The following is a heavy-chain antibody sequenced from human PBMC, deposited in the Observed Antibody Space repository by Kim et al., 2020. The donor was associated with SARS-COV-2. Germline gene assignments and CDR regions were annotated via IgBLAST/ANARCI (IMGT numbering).Heavy chain of an antibody. V-gene: IGHV7-4-1*02. CDR1: GYSFTNFA. Sequence: ASVKVSCKASGYSFTNFAMNWVRQAPGQGLEWMGWIDTNSGNPTYAQGFTGRFVFSLDTSVSTAYLQISSLKADDTAVYYCARKVGAHDYWGQGTLVTVS. CDR2: IDTNSGNP. D-gene: IGHD1-26*01. CDR3: ARKVGAHDY. J-gene: IGHJ4*02.